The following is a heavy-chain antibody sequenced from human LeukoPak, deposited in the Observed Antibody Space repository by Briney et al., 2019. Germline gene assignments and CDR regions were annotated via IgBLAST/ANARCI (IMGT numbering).Heavy chain of an antibody. CDR3: ARGKNYYYGMDV. CDR1: GGSISSYY. J-gene: IGHJ6*02. V-gene: IGHV4-59*08. CDR2: IYYSGST. Sequence: PSETLSLTCTVSGGSISSYYWSWIRQPPGKGLEWIGYIYYSGSTNYNPSLKSRVTISVDTSKNQFSLKLSSVTAADTAVYYCARGKNYYYGMDVRGQGTTVTVSS.